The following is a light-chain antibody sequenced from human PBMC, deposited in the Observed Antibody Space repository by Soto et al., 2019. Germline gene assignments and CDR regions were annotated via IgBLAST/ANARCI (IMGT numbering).Light chain of an antibody. CDR1: SSDVGGYNY. J-gene: IGLJ2*01. V-gene: IGLV2-8*01. CDR3: SSYAGSSARVV. CDR2: EVN. Sequence: QSALTQPPSASGSPGQSVAISCTGTSSDVGGYNYVSWYQQHPGKAPKLMIYEVNKRPSGVPDRFSGSKSGNTASLTVSGLQAEDEADYYCSSYAGSSARVVFGGGTQLTVL.